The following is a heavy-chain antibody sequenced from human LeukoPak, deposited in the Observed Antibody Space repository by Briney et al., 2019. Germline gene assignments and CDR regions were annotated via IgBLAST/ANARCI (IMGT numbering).Heavy chain of an antibody. D-gene: IGHD4-11*01. J-gene: IGHJ4*01. V-gene: IGHV1-2*02. Sequence: ATVKVSCKASAYIFSDYYIHWVRQAPGQGLEWMGWINPNSGGTNHAQKFQGRVTMTRDTSISTAYMELSRLNSDDTAVYYCARALSNLRLYYFDSWGQGTLVTVS. CDR3: ARALSNLRLYYFDS. CDR1: AYIFSDYY. CDR2: INPNSGGT.